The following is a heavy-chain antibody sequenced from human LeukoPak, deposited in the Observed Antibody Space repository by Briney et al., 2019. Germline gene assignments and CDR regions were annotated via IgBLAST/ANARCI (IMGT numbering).Heavy chain of an antibody. CDR3: TTWGGSFSRY. CDR1: GFTFSNAW. Sequence: SGGSLRLSCAASGFTFSNAWMAWVRQAPGKGLVFVGRIRNKSDGGTADSADPLKGRFTISRDDSTTTLYLQMNSLETEDTAVYYCTTWGGSFSRYWGQGTLVTVSS. J-gene: IGHJ4*02. D-gene: IGHD1-26*01. V-gene: IGHV3-15*01. CDR2: IRNKSDGGTA.